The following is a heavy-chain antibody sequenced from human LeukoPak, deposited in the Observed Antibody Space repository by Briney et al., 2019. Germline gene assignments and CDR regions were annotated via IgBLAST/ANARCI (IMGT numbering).Heavy chain of an antibody. Sequence: GTSLRLSCVASGCTFSSYGMNWVRQAPGKGLEWVAVISYDGTNKFYVDSLRGRFTISRDNSKNTLYLQMDSLRAEDTAVYYCAKDGYYGSGTFPDYWGQGTLVTVSS. V-gene: IGHV3-30*18. J-gene: IGHJ4*02. CDR3: AKDGYYGSGTFPDY. D-gene: IGHD3-10*01. CDR2: ISYDGTNK. CDR1: GCTFSSYG.